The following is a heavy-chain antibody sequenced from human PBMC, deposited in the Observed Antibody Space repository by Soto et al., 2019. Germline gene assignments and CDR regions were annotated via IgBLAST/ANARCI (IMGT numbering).Heavy chain of an antibody. J-gene: IGHJ5*02. D-gene: IGHD2-21*01. CDR3: ARGRAPPGEFDP. CDR2: ITQSGTT. V-gene: IGHV4-34*02. CDR1: GGSFSGCY. Sequence: QVHLQQSGAGLVKPSGTLSLACDVSGGSFSGCYLNWLRQTPGGRLEWIGVITQSGTTNYNPAFQSRAALSVDTSKTNVSLSQTSLTAADTAVYYCARGRAPPGEFDPWGQGVLVTVSS.